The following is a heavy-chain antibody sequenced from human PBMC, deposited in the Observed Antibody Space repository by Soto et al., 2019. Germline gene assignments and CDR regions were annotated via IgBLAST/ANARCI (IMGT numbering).Heavy chain of an antibody. D-gene: IGHD3-10*01. J-gene: IGHJ4*02. CDR1: GGSISSSNR. CDR3: ARYYYGSGSYSDY. CDR2: IYHTGTT. Sequence: SETLSLTCVVSGGSISSSNRWSWVRQPPGKGLEWIGEIYHTGTTNYDPSLRSRVTISVDKSKNQFSLRLTSVTAADTAIYYCARYYYGSGSYSDYWGPGTLVTVSS. V-gene: IGHV4-4*02.